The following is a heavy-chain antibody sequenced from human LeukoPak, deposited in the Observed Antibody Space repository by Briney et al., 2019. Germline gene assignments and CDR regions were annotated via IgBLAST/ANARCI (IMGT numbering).Heavy chain of an antibody. D-gene: IGHD4-17*01. V-gene: IGHV7-4-1*02. CDR1: GYTFTSYA. CDR2: INTNTGNP. J-gene: IGHJ3*02. CDR3: ARRGDYQSPYAFDI. Sequence: AASVKVPCKASGYTFTSYAMNWVRQAPGQGLEWMGWINTNTGNPTYAQGFTGRFVFSLDTSVSTAYLQISSLKAEDTAVYYCARRGDYQSPYAFDIWGQGTMVTVSS.